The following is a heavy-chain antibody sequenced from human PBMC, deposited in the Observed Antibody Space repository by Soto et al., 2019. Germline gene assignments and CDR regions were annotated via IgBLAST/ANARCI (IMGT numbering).Heavy chain of an antibody. J-gene: IGHJ5*02. CDR3: ARVGIYCSSTSCYRGGWFDP. CDR1: GGSTSSYY. D-gene: IGHD2-2*01. CDR2: IYYSGST. V-gene: IGHV4-59*01. Sequence: SETLSLTCTVSGGSTSSYYWSWIRQPPGKGLEWIGYIYYSGSTNYNPSLKSRVTISVDTSKNQFSLKLSSVTAADTAVYYCARVGIYCSSTSCYRGGWFDPWGQGTLVTVSS.